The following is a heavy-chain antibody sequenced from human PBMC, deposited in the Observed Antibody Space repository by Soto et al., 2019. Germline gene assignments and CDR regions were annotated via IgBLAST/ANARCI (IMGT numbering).Heavy chain of an antibody. CDR1: GFMFKSYV. CDR3: ARWGTTGGFDL. V-gene: IGHV3-30*19. Sequence: QLQLVESGGGVVQPGTSLRLSCTASGFMFKSYVMHWVRQATGKGLEWVALTSYDGNNKYYGDSVKGRFTVSRDNSKNTLHLQMDSLRPEDTALYYCARWGTTGGFDLWGQGTLVSVSS. D-gene: IGHD3-16*01. CDR2: TSYDGNNK. J-gene: IGHJ4*02.